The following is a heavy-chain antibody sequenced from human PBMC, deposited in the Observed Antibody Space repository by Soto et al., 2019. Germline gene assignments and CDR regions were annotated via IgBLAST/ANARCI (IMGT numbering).Heavy chain of an antibody. D-gene: IGHD2-15*01. Sequence: PGGSLRLSCAASGFTFSSYAMSWVRQAPGKGLEWVSAISGSGGSTYYADSVKGRFTISRDNSKNTLYLQMNSLRAEDTAVYYCAKVSGGSQRRTEDYWGQGTLVTVSS. CDR1: GFTFSSYA. CDR3: AKVSGGSQRRTEDY. CDR2: ISGSGGST. J-gene: IGHJ4*02. V-gene: IGHV3-23*01.